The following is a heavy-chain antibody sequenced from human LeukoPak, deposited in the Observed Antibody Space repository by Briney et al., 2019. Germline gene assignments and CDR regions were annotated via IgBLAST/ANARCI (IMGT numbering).Heavy chain of an antibody. CDR3: ARRGDSLKIEKYYFDY. D-gene: IGHD5-18*01. Sequence: SETLSLTCAVYGGSFNVYYWSWIRQPPGRALEWIGEINHRGSTNYHTSLKGQVTITVDTSKTQFSLKLSSVTAADTAVYYCARRGDSLKIEKYYFDYWGQGTLVTVSS. CDR2: INHRGST. CDR1: GGSFNVYY. V-gene: IGHV4-34*01. J-gene: IGHJ4*02.